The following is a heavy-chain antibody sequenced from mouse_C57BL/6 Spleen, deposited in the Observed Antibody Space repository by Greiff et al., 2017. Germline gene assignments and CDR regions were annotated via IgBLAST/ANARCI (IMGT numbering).Heavy chain of an antibody. CDR2: INPSTGGT. D-gene: IGHD1-1*01. CDR3: ARWGRAMDD. Sequence: VQLQQSGPELVKPGASVKISCKASGYSFTGYYMNWVKQSPEKSLEWIGEINPSTGGTTYNQKFKAKATLTVDKSSSTAYMQLKSLTSEDSAVYYCARWGRAMDDWCQGTSVTVSS. CDR1: GYSFTGYY. J-gene: IGHJ4*01. V-gene: IGHV1-42*01.